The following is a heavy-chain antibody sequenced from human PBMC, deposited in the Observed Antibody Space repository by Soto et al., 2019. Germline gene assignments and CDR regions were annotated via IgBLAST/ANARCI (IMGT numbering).Heavy chain of an antibody. CDR1: GVSISSNS. CDR3: ARSAGEGSLDAFDT. CDR2: IHNSVNT. Sequence: XETLTLPCTVSGVSISSNSMSWVRQPPGKGLDWIGNIHNSVNTIYNPSLKSRGTTSVDTSMNLFPLKLSAVTAADTAGYSGARSAGEGSLDAFDTWGQGAMVTVSS. D-gene: IGHD6-19*01. J-gene: IGHJ3*02. V-gene: IGHV4-59*01.